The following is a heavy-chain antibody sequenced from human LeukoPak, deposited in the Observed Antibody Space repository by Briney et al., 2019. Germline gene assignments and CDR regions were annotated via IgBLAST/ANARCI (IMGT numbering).Heavy chain of an antibody. CDR3: ARGGSGPWGPYYYYYGMDV. J-gene: IGHJ6*02. Sequence: GESLKISCQGSGYSFTSYWIGWVRQMPGKGLEWMGIIYPGDSDTRYSPSFQGQVTISADKSISTAYLQWSSLKASDTAMYYCARGGSGPWGPYYYYYGMDVWGQGTTVTVSS. CDR2: IYPGDSDT. D-gene: IGHD1-26*01. CDR1: GYSFTSYW. V-gene: IGHV5-51*01.